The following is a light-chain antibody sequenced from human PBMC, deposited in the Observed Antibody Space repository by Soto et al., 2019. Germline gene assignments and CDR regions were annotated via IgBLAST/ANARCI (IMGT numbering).Light chain of an antibody. V-gene: IGLV2-14*03. CDR2: DVS. Sequence: QSALTQPASVSGSPGQSITISCSGTSSDVGGYNFVSWYQVHPGKAPRLILYDVSSRPSGVSYRFSGSKSANTASLNISRLQAGEEADYYCSSYTTTTSLVVFGGGTKLTVL. CDR1: SSDVGGYNF. J-gene: IGLJ2*01. CDR3: SSYTTTTSLVV.